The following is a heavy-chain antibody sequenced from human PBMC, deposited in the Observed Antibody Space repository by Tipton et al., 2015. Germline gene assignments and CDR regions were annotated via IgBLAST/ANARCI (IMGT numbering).Heavy chain of an antibody. D-gene: IGHD6-13*01. CDR1: GGSISSYF. CDR2: VYFTGTT. CDR3: ARLRGQQLVGPYYYGMDV. J-gene: IGHJ6*02. Sequence: TLSLTCNVSGGSISSYFWSWIRQSPGMGLEWIGYVYFTGTTNYNPSFKSRVTMSIDTSNNEFSLKLRSVTAADTAVYYCARLRGQQLVGPYYYGMDVWGQGTTVTVSS. V-gene: IGHV4-59*07.